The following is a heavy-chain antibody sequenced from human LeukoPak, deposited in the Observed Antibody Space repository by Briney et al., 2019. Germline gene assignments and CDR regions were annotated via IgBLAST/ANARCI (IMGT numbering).Heavy chain of an antibody. CDR2: IYTSGST. V-gene: IGHV4-4*09. CDR3: ARQGTGGIFIQHDYYYMDV. D-gene: IGHD2-15*01. Sequence: KPSETLSLTCTVSGGSISSYYWSWIRQPPGKGLEWIGYIYTSGSTNYNPSLKSRVTISVDTSKNQFSLKLSSVTAADTAVYYCARQGTGGIFIQHDYYYMDVWGKGTTVTVSS. J-gene: IGHJ6*03. CDR1: GGSISSYY.